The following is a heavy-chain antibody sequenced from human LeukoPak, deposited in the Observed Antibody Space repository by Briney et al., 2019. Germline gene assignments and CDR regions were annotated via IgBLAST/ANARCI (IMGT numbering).Heavy chain of an antibody. CDR2: IYYSGST. CDR3: ARVAYDSSGFRPPPRYYYYYYMDV. V-gene: IGHV4-39*07. CDR1: GGSISSSSYY. J-gene: IGHJ6*03. Sequence: SETLSLTCTVSGGSISSSSYYWGWIRQPPGKGLEWIGSIYYSGSTYYNPSLKSRVTISVDTSKNQFSLKLSSVTAADTAVYYCARVAYDSSGFRPPPRYYYYYYMDVWGKGTTVTISS. D-gene: IGHD3-22*01.